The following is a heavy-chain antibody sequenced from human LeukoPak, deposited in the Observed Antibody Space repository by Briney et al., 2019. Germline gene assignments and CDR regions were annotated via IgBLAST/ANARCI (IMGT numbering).Heavy chain of an antibody. CDR2: IGTAGDT. CDR1: GFTFSSYD. Sequence: GGSLRLSCAASGFTFSSYDMHWVHQATGKGLEWVSAIGTAGDTYYPGSVKGRFTISRENAKNSLYLQMNSLRAGDTAVYYCARARAYGDAPFDYWGQGTLVTVSS. J-gene: IGHJ4*02. D-gene: IGHD4-17*01. V-gene: IGHV3-13*01. CDR3: ARARAYGDAPFDY.